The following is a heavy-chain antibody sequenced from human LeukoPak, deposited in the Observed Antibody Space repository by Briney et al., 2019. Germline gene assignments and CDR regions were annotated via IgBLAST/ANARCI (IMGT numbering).Heavy chain of an antibody. Sequence: GGSLRLSCAASGFTFSSYAMHWVRQAPGKGLEWVAVISYDGSNKYYADSVKGRFTISRDNSKNTLYLQMNSLRVEDTAVYYCARDQRAVAGTRRSPFDYWGQGTLVTVSS. CDR1: GFTFSSYA. V-gene: IGHV3-30*04. D-gene: IGHD6-19*01. CDR2: ISYDGSNK. J-gene: IGHJ4*02. CDR3: ARDQRAVAGTRRSPFDY.